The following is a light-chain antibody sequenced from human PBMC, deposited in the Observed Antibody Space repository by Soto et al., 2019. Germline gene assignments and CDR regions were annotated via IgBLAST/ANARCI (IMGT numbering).Light chain of an antibody. CDR1: QYVGSR. J-gene: IGKJ1*01. Sequence: EIVLTQSLATLSSSPGETAILSCRASQYVGSRLAWYQHKPGQAPRLLIYYMSKRATGIPARFSGSGSGTDFTLTISSLAPDDFAIYYCHQRQSWPRTFGQGTKVEIK. CDR3: HQRQSWPRT. V-gene: IGKV3-11*01. CDR2: YMS.